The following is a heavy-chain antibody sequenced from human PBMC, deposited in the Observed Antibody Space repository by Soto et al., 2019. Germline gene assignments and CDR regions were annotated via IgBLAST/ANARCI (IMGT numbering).Heavy chain of an antibody. CDR2: INSDGSST. Sequence: GGSLRLSCVASGFIFSNCWMHWVRQAPGMGLVWVSHINSDGSSTTYADSVKGRFTISRDNAKNTLYPQMNSLRAEDTAVYYCVRAIGHYGMDVWGRGTTVTVS. V-gene: IGHV3-74*01. D-gene: IGHD3-22*01. CDR1: GFIFSNCW. J-gene: IGHJ6*02. CDR3: VRAIGHYGMDV.